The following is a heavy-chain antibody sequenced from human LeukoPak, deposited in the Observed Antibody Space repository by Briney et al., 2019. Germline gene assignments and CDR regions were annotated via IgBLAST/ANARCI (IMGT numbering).Heavy chain of an antibody. V-gene: IGHV4-34*01. CDR3: AYSSSWSLYYYLDV. Sequence: SETLSLTCAVYGGSFSGYYWSWIRQPPGKGLEWIGEINHSGSTNYNPSLKSRVTISVDTSKNQFSLKLNSVTAADTAVYYCAYSSSWSLYYYLDVWDKGTTVTVSS. J-gene: IGHJ6*03. CDR1: GGSFSGYY. D-gene: IGHD6-13*01. CDR2: INHSGST.